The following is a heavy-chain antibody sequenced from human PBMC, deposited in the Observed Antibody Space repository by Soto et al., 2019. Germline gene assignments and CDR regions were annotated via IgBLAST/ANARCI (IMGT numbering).Heavy chain of an antibody. Sequence: VQLVQSGAEVKKPGSSVKVSCKASGGTFSSYAISWVRQAPGQGLEWMGGIIPIFGTANYAQKFQGRVTITADKSTSTAYMELSSLRSEDTAVYYCARDRGRGRELGDAFDIWGQGTMVTVSS. CDR3: ARDRGRGRELGDAFDI. D-gene: IGHD1-26*01. CDR1: GGTFSSYA. J-gene: IGHJ3*02. CDR2: IIPIFGTA. V-gene: IGHV1-69*06.